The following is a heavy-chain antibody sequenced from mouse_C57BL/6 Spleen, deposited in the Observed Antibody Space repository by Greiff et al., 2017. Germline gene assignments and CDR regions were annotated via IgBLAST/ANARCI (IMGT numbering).Heavy chain of an antibody. D-gene: IGHD6-1*01. CDR2: IDPSDSYT. Sequence: QVQLQQPGAELVKPGASVKLSCKASGYTFTSYWMQWVKQRPGQGLEWIGQIDPSDSYTNYNQKFKGKATLTLDTSSSTAYMQLSSLTSEDSAVYYCAICDRPLMDYWGQGTSVTVSS. CDR1: GYTFTSYW. J-gene: IGHJ4*01. V-gene: IGHV1-50*01. CDR3: AICDRPLMDY.